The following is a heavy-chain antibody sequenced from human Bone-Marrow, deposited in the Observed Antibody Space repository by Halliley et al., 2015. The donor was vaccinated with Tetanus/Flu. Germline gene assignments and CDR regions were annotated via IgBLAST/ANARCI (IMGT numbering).Heavy chain of an antibody. CDR3: ASGHSYGHPYYYSMDV. V-gene: IGHV1-69*02. Sequence: GRIIPFLDKSTSAQSLQGRVTITADTSTSIVYMELSSLRSDDTAVYFCASGHSYGHPYYYSMDVWGQGTTVTVSS. J-gene: IGHJ6*02. CDR2: IIPFLDKS. D-gene: IGHD4-17*01.